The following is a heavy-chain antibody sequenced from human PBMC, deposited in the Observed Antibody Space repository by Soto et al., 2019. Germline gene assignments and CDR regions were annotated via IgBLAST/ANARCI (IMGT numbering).Heavy chain of an antibody. J-gene: IGHJ5*02. Sequence: VASVKVSCKASGYTFTSYGISWSRQAPGQGLEWMGWISAYNGNTNYAQKLQGRVTMTTDTSTSTAYMELRSLRSDDTAVYYCARGGRYCSSTSCYTNWFDPWGQGTLVTVSS. V-gene: IGHV1-18*04. D-gene: IGHD2-2*02. CDR1: GYTFTSYG. CDR2: ISAYNGNT. CDR3: ARGGRYCSSTSCYTNWFDP.